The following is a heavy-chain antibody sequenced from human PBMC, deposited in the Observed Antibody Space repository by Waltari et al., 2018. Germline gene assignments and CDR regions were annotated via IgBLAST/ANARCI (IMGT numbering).Heavy chain of an antibody. Sequence: EVQLVESGGGLIQPGGSLRLSCAASGFTVSSNYMSWVRQAPGKGLEWVSVIYSGGSTYYADSVKGRFTISRDNSKNTLYLQMNSLRAEDTAVYYCARDLRGSGWYEPTYGMDVWGQGTTVTVSS. CDR2: IYSGGST. CDR3: ARDLRGSGWYEPTYGMDV. D-gene: IGHD6-19*01. CDR1: GFTVSSNY. J-gene: IGHJ6*02. V-gene: IGHV3-53*01.